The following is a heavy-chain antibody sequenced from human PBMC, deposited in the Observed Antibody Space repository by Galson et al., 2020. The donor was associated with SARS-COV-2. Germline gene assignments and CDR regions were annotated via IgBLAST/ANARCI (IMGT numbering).Heavy chain of an antibody. J-gene: IGHJ4*02. CDR3: AKDSNYNWYVVGADY. Sequence: TGGSLRLSCAASGITFSSYGMHWVRQAPGKGLEWVAVISYDGSNKYYADSVKGRFTISRDNSKNTLYLQMNSLRAEDTAVYYCAKDSNYNWYVVGADYWGQGTLVTVSS. CDR2: ISYDGSNK. V-gene: IGHV3-30*18. CDR1: GITFSSYG. D-gene: IGHD1-1*01.